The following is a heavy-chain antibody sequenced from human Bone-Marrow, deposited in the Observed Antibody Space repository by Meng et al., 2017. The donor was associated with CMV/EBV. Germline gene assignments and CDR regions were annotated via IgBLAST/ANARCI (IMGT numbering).Heavy chain of an antibody. J-gene: IGHJ6*02. V-gene: IGHV4-34*01. CDR3: ARDAARIAARPYYYYYGMDV. D-gene: IGHD6-6*01. CDR2: INHSGST. Sequence: SETLSLTCAVYGGSFSGYYWSWIRQPPGKGLEWIGEINHSGSTNYNPSLKSRVTISVDTSKNQFSLKLSSVTAADTAVYYCARDAARIAARPYYYYYGMDVWGQGTTVT. CDR1: GGSFSGYY.